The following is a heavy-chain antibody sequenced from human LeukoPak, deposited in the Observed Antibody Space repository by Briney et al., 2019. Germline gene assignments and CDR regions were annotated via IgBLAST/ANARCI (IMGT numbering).Heavy chain of an antibody. CDR2: IKQDGSET. D-gene: IGHD2-15*01. Sequence: GRSLRPSCVAAGFTSSSYFMSWVRQAPRKGLEWVASIKQDGSETYSLDSVKGRFTISRDNAKNSVYLQMNSRRAEDTAVYYCARLYCSGATCYSYFVYWGQGALVTVSS. CDR1: GFTSSSYF. J-gene: IGHJ4*02. V-gene: IGHV3-7*05. CDR3: ARLYCSGATCYSYFVY.